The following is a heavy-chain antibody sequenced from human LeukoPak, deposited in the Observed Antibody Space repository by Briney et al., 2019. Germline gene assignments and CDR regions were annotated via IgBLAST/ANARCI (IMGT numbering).Heavy chain of an antibody. CDR1: GFTFSSYW. V-gene: IGHV3-7*01. D-gene: IGHD3-22*01. CDR3: VRDWGYDSSGYWQKYFDT. CDR2: IKQDGSEK. Sequence: GGTLRLSCAASGFTFSSYWMSWVRQAPGKGLEWVANIKQDGSEKYYVDSVKGRFTISRDNARNSLYLQMNSPRAEDTAVYYCVRDWGYDSSGYWQKYFDTWGQGTLVTVSS. J-gene: IGHJ4*02.